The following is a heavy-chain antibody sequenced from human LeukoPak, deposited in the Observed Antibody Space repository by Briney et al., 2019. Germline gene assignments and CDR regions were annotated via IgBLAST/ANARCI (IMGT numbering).Heavy chain of an antibody. D-gene: IGHD6-19*01. V-gene: IGHV3-74*01. CDR3: ARMRVVAGTIGYGMDV. J-gene: IGHJ6*02. Sequence: PGGSLRLSCAPSGFTFSSYWMHWVRHVPGKGLVWVSRINSDGSSTSYADSVKGRFTISRDNAKNTLYLQMNSLRAEDTAMYYCARMRVVAGTIGYGMDVWGQGTTVTVS. CDR2: INSDGSST. CDR1: GFTFSSYW.